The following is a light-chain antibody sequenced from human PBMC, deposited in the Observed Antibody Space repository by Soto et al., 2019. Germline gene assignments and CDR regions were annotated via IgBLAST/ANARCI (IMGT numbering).Light chain of an antibody. J-gene: IGLJ2*01. CDR2: EVS. Sequence: QSALTQPPSASVSPGQSVTVSCTGTSSDVGGYNYVSWYQQHPGKAPKLMIYEVSKRPSGVPDRFSGSKSGNTASLTVSGLQAEDEADYYCSSYAGSNNFVVFGGGTQLTVL. CDR1: SSDVGGYNY. V-gene: IGLV2-8*01. CDR3: SSYAGSNNFVV.